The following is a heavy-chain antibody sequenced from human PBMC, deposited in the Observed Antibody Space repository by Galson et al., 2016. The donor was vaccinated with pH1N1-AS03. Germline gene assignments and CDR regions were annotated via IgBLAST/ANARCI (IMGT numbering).Heavy chain of an antibody. D-gene: IGHD3-16*01. Sequence: SLRLSCAASRFTFNDYNVHWVRQAPGKGLYWAAVISYDGSYTYYADSVKGRFTISRDNSKNTLYLQMNSLRAEDSALYYCARGARRAYFPYFDYWGQGTLVTVSS. CDR1: RFTFNDYN. V-gene: IGHV3-30-3*01. CDR2: ISYDGSYT. J-gene: IGHJ4*02. CDR3: ARGARRAYFPYFDY.